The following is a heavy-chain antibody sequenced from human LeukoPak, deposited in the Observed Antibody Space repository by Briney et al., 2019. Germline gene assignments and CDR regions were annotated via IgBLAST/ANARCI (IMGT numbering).Heavy chain of an antibody. V-gene: IGHV4-34*01. CDR2: INHSGST. CDR3: ARRGYDILTGYYHFDY. D-gene: IGHD3-9*01. Sequence: SETLSLTCAVYGGSFSGYYWSWIRQPPGKGLEWIGEINHSGSTNYNPSLKSRVTISVDTSKNQFSLKLSSVTAADTAVYYCARRGYDILTGYYHFDYWGQGTLVTVSS. CDR1: GGSFSGYY. J-gene: IGHJ4*02.